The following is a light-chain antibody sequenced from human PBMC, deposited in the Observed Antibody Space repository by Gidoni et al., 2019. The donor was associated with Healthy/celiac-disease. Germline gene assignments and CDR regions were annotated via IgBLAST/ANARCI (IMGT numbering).Light chain of an antibody. V-gene: IGKV3-11*01. J-gene: IGKJ1*01. CDR1: QSVSRY. CDR2: DAS. CDR3: QQRSKWPPTWT. Sequence: EIVLTQSPAPLSLSPGARATLSCRASQSVSRYLACYQQKPGQAPRLLIYDASNRSTGIPARFSGSGSGTDFTLTISSLEPEDFAVYYCQQRSKWPPTWTFGQGTKVEIK.